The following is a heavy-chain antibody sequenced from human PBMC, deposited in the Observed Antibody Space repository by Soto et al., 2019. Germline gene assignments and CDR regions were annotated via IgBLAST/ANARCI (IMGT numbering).Heavy chain of an antibody. CDR2: ISSNGGTT. V-gene: IGHV3-64*01. CDR1: GFTFSSYD. D-gene: IGHD1-7*01. Sequence: EVQLAESGGGMVQPGGSLRLSCVASGFTFSSYDMHWVRQAPGKGLEYVSSISSNGGTTYYGNSVKGRFTISRDNSKNTLYPQIGSLRAEDMAVQYCVRPVSGNYDDWGQGTLVTVSS. CDR3: VRPVSGNYDD. J-gene: IGHJ4*02.